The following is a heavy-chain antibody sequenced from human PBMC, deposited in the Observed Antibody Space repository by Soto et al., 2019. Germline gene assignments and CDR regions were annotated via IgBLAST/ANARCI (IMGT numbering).Heavy chain of an antibody. Sequence: QARLVQTGVEVKKPGASVRVSCKASGYSFTNYGITWVRQAPGQGFEWMGWISAYNGNTKYAQKFQGRVTLTTDASTSTAYLELRSLRSDDTAVYYCARDRGVAPPVAENTHYYYDMDVWGKGTTVTVSS. CDR3: ARDRGVAPPVAENTHYYYDMDV. CDR2: ISAYNGNT. CDR1: GYSFTNYG. D-gene: IGHD6-19*01. J-gene: IGHJ6*03. V-gene: IGHV1-18*01.